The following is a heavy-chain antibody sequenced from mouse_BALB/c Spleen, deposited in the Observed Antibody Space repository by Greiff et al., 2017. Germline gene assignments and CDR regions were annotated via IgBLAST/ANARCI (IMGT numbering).Heavy chain of an antibody. J-gene: IGHJ4*01. D-gene: IGHD2-4*01. CDR3: AWDYDYDGGRYYAMDY. Sequence: EVQLQQSGPELVKPGASVKISCKASGYTFTDYNMHWVKQSHGKSLEWIGYIYPYNGGTGYNQKFKSKATLTVDNSSSTAYMELRSLTSEDSAVYYCAWDYDYDGGRYYAMDYWGQGTSVTVSS. V-gene: IGHV1S29*02. CDR1: GYTFTDYN. CDR2: IYPYNGGT.